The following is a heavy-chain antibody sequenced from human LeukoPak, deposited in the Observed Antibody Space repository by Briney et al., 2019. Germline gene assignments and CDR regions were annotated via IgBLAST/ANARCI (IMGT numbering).Heavy chain of an antibody. D-gene: IGHD3-22*01. CDR1: GFTFSTYA. V-gene: IGHV3-23*01. CDR3: ARDLNLYDHSSGYYREGCDF. J-gene: IGHJ4*02. Sequence: PGGSLRLSCAASGFTFSTYAMSWVRQAPGKGLEWVSAISGSGGSTYYADSVKGRFTISRDNAKNSLYLQMNSLRAEDTAVYYCARDLNLYDHSSGYYREGCDFWGQGTQVTVSS. CDR2: ISGSGGST.